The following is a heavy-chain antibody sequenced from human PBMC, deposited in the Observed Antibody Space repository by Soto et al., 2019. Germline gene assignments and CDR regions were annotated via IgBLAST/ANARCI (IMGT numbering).Heavy chain of an antibody. J-gene: IGHJ5*02. CDR2: SSAYNGDT. Sequence: QVQLVQSGAEVKKPGGSVKVTCKASGYIFTSYGISWVRQAPGQGLEWMGWSSAYNGDTNYAQKIQGRVTMTTDTSTSTAYMELRSLRSDDTAVYYCATSRTANWFDPWGQGTLVTVSS. D-gene: IGHD2-2*01. CDR3: ATSRTANWFDP. CDR1: GYIFTSYG. V-gene: IGHV1-18*01.